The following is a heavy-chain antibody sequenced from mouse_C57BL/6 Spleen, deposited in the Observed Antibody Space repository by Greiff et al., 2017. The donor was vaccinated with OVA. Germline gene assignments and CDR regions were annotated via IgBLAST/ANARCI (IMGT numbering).Heavy chain of an antibody. CDR1: GFSLTSYG. V-gene: IGHV2-6-1*01. Sequence: VQLQESGPGLVAPSQSLSITCTVSGFSLTSYGVHWVRQPPGKGLEWLVVIWSDGSTTYNSALKSRLSISKDSSKSQVFLKMNSLQTDDTAMYYCARQNGRGGDAMDYWGQGTSVTVSS. CDR2: IWSDGST. J-gene: IGHJ4*01. D-gene: IGHD1-1*01. CDR3: ARQNGRGGDAMDY.